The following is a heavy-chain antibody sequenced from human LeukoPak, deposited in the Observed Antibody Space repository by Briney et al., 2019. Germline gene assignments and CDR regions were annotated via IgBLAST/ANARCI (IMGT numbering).Heavy chain of an antibody. D-gene: IGHD5-12*01. CDR2: ISKDGRTI. CDR3: ARGSYTGFDLYFDS. V-gene: IGHV3-48*03. J-gene: IGHJ4*02. Sequence: GGSLRLSCAASGFSFSTQEMAWVRQAPGKGLEWVSYISKDGRTIYYADSAKGRFTISRDNTRNSLFLQLSSLSADDTAFYYCARGSYTGFDLYFDSWGQGTLVTISS. CDR1: GFSFSTQE.